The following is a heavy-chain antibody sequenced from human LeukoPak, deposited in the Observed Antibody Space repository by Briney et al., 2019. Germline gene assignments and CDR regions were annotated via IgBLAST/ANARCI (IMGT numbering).Heavy chain of an antibody. J-gene: IGHJ4*02. V-gene: IGHV5-51*01. CDR3: ARTVKQTFFFEH. Sequence: GESLKISCQGSGYNFCSHWNGWVRQMPGKGLEWIGIIYPGDSEIRLTPSFQGQVTLSVDNSINTAYPQWSSLKASDAAMFYCARTVKQTFFFEHWGQGTPVSVSS. CDR2: IYPGDSEI. CDR1: GYNFCSHW. D-gene: IGHD3-10*01.